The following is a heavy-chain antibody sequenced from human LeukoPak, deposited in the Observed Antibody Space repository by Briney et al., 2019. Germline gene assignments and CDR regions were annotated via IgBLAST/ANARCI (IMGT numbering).Heavy chain of an antibody. CDR2: IKQDGSEK. CDR3: ARKQQLFDDAFDI. D-gene: IGHD6-13*01. V-gene: IGHV3-7*01. J-gene: IGHJ3*02. Sequence: GGSLRLSCATSGFPFSNYWMNWVRQAPGKGLEWVANIKQDGSEKFYVDSVKGRFTISRDNAKNSLYLQMNSLRAEDTAVYYCARKQQLFDDAFDIWGQGTMVTVSS. CDR1: GFPFSNYW.